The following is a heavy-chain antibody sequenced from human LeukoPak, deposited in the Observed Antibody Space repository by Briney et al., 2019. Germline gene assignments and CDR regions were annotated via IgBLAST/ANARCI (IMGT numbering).Heavy chain of an antibody. CDR3: ARDSRYCSSTSCHFP. V-gene: IGHV4-59*12. J-gene: IGHJ5*02. CDR1: GGSISSYY. Sequence: SETLSLTCTVSGGSISSYYWSWIRQPPGKGLEWIGYIYHSGSTYYNPSLKSRVTISVDRSKNQFSLKLSSVTAADTAVYYCARDSRYCSSTSCHFPWGQGTLVTVSS. CDR2: IYHSGST. D-gene: IGHD2-2*01.